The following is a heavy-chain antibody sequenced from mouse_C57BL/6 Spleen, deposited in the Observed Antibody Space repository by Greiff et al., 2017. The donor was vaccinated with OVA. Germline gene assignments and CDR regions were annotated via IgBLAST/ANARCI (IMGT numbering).Heavy chain of an antibody. D-gene: IGHD3-2*02. CDR3: ARFSSANYYAMDY. J-gene: IGHJ4*01. Sequence: VQLQESGPELVKPGASVKISCKASGYAFSSSWMNWVKQRPGKGLEWIGRIYPGDGDTNYNGKFKGKATLTADKSSSTAYMQLSSLTSEDSAVYFSARFSSANYYAMDYWGQGTSVTVSS. CDR2: IYPGDGDT. CDR1: GYAFSSSW. V-gene: IGHV1-82*01.